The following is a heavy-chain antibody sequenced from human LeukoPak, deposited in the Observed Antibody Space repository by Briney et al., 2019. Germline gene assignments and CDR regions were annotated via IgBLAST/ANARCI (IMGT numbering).Heavy chain of an antibody. D-gene: IGHD3-22*01. J-gene: IGHJ4*02. CDR2: ISWDGGST. V-gene: IGHV3-43D*03. Sequence: GGSLRLSCAASGYTFDDYAMHWVRQAPGKGLEWVSLISWDGGSTYYADSVKGRFTISRDNSKNSLYLQMNSLRAEDTALYYCAKDFRRYDGSGYYFFDWGQGTLVTVSS. CDR1: GYTFDDYA. CDR3: AKDFRRYDGSGYYFFD.